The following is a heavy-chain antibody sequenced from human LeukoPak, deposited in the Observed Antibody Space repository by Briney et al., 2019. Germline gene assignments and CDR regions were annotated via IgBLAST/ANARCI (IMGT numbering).Heavy chain of an antibody. V-gene: IGHV3-15*01. J-gene: IGHJ3*02. CDR2: IKSKTDGGTT. CDR3: TTTPYYCDSSGYQGAFDI. Sequence: GGSLRLSCAASGFTFSNAWMSWVRQAPGKGLEWVGRIKSKTDGGTTDYAAPVKGRFTISRDDSKNTLYLQMNSLKTEDTAVYYCTTTPYYCDSSGYQGAFDIWGQGTTVTVSS. CDR1: GFTFSNAW. D-gene: IGHD3-22*01.